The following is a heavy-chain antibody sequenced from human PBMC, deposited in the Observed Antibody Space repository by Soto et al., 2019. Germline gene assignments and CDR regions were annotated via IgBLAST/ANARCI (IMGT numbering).Heavy chain of an antibody. CDR1: GFTFRDYY. Sequence: LRLSCAASGFTFRDYYMSWIRQAPGKGLEWLSYISSSGSTMYYADSVKGRFTISRDNAKNSLHLQMNSLRAEDTAVYYCARTVTASYHYYYAMDVWGQGTTVTVSS. CDR2: ISSSGSTM. CDR3: ARTVTASYHYYYAMDV. V-gene: IGHV3-11*01. D-gene: IGHD4-4*01. J-gene: IGHJ6*02.